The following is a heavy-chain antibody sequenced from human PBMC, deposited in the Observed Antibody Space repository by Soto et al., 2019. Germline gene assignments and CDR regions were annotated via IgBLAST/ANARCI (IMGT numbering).Heavy chain of an antibody. CDR3: ARAHVMVVDASNFED. J-gene: IGHJ4*01. V-gene: IGHV4-38-2*01. Sequence: SETLSLTCAVSGYSVSSGSYWGWIRQPPGKGPEWIASIYHGGTTFYNPSLKSRVTISVETSNNQFSLKLRSVTAADPAVYYCARAHVMVVDASNFEDWGHARLLTVAS. D-gene: IGHD2-8*02. CDR1: GYSVSSGSY. CDR2: IYHGGTT.